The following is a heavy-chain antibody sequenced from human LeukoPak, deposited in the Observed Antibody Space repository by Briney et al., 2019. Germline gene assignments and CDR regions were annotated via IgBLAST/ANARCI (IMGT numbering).Heavy chain of an antibody. D-gene: IGHD3-22*01. J-gene: IGHJ4*02. CDR1: GDSLSSGVYS. CDR2: ISHSGST. Sequence: PSQTLSLTCAVSGDSLSSGVYSWNRIRQPPGTGLEWIGHISHSGSTYYNPSLKSRVTISVDRSKNQFSLKLTSVTAADTAVYYCARGDVIVHYFDYWGQGTLVTVSS. V-gene: IGHV4-30-2*01. CDR3: ARGDVIVHYFDY.